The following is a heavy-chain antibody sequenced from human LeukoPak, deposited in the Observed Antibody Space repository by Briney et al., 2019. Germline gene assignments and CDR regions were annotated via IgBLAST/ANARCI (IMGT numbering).Heavy chain of an antibody. V-gene: IGHV3-7*01. CDR3: AGGAGFLIDY. J-gene: IGHJ4*02. CDR2: IKKDGSEK. D-gene: IGHD2/OR15-2a*01. Sequence: GGSLRLSCAASGFTFSNYWMNWVRQAPGKGPEWVAIIKKDGSEKYYVDSVKGRFTISRDNAKNSLYLQMNSLRADDTAVYFCAGGAGFLIDYWGQGTLVTVSS. CDR1: GFTFSNYW.